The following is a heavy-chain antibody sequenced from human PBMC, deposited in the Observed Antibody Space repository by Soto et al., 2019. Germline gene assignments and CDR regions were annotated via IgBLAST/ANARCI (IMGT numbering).Heavy chain of an antibody. CDR3: ARDHIVVVPAALPRYYYYGMDV. J-gene: IGHJ6*02. CDR2: IYYSGST. CDR1: GGSISSGDYY. D-gene: IGHD2-2*01. V-gene: IGHV4-30-4*01. Sequence: SETLSLTCTVSGGSISSGDYYWSWIRQPPGKGLEWIGYIYYSGSTYYNPSLKSRVTISVDTSKSQFSLKLSSVTAADTAVYYCARDHIVVVPAALPRYYYYGMDVWGQGTTVTAP.